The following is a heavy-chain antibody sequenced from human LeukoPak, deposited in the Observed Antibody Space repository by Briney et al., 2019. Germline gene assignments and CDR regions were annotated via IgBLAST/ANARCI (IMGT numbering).Heavy chain of an antibody. J-gene: IGHJ3*02. CDR2: INPNSGGT. CDR1: GYTLTGYY. Sequence: ASVKDSCKASGYTLTGYYMHWVRQAPGQGLEWMGWINPNSGGTNYAQNFQGRVTMTRDTSISTAYMELSRLRSDDTAVYYCAREVKYGVAVTGAFDIWGQGTMVTVSS. CDR3: AREVKYGVAVTGAFDI. D-gene: IGHD4-17*01. V-gene: IGHV1-2*02.